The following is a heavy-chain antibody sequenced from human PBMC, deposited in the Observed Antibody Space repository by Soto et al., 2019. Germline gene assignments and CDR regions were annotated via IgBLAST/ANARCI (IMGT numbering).Heavy chain of an antibody. CDR2: ISGSGGST. J-gene: IGHJ6*02. D-gene: IGHD6-19*01. CDR1: GFTFSSYA. Sequence: PGGSLRLSFAASGFTFSSYAMSWVRQAPGKGLEWVSAISGSGGSTYYADSVKGRFTISRDNSKNTLYLQMNSLRAEDTAVYYCAKVLGIAVAGTNYYYYYGMDVWGQGTTVTVSS. CDR3: AKVLGIAVAGTNYYYYYGMDV. V-gene: IGHV3-23*01.